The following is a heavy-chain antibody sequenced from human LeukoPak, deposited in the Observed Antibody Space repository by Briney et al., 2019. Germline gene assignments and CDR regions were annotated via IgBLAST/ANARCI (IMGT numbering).Heavy chain of an antibody. V-gene: IGHV1-69*04. D-gene: IGHD3-22*01. Sequence: SVKVSCKASGGTFSSYAISWVRQAPGQGLEWMGRIIPILGIANYAQKFQGRVTITADKSTSTAYMELSSLRSEDTAVYYCARDGESSGAYYFDYWGQGTLVTVSS. CDR2: IIPILGIA. CDR1: GGTFSSYA. J-gene: IGHJ4*02. CDR3: ARDGESSGAYYFDY.